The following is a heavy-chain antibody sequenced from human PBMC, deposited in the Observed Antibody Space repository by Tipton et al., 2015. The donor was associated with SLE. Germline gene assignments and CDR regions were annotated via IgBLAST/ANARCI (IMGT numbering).Heavy chain of an antibody. J-gene: IGHJ4*02. CDR1: GFTFSDYW. V-gene: IGHV3-7*01. CDR3: ARGPMTLMVVVTLDY. Sequence: GSLRLSCAASGFTFSDYWMSWVRQAPGKGLEWVANIKQDGSETYYVDSVKGRFTISRDNAKNSLFLQMNSLRAEDTATYFCARGPMTLMVVVTLDYWGQGTLVTVSS. D-gene: IGHD3-22*01. CDR2: IKQDGSET.